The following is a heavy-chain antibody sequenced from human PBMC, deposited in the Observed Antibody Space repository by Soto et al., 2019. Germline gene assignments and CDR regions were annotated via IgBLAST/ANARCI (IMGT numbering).Heavy chain of an antibody. CDR1: GFTFNSYA. CDR2: ISGFSAGSAST. Sequence: EVQLLESAGGLVQPGGSLRLSCAASGFTFNSYAMHWVRQAPGKGLEWVSGISGFSAGSASTYFVDSVKGRFIISRDNSNNTLYLQMNNLRAEDTALYYCERVPLFFGHDAFDFWGHGTLVTVSS. CDR3: ERVPLFFGHDAFDF. J-gene: IGHJ3*01. D-gene: IGHD3-10*01. V-gene: IGHV3-23*01.